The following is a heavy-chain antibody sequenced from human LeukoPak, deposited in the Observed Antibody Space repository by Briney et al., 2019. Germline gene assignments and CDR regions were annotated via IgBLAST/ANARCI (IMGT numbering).Heavy chain of an antibody. D-gene: IGHD3-22*01. CDR1: GFTFSSYA. V-gene: IGHV3-7*01. J-gene: IGHJ6*02. Sequence: TGGSLRLSCAASGFTFSSYAMSWVRQAPGKGLEWVANIKQDGSEKYYVDSVKGRFTISRDNAKNSLYLQMNSLRAEDTAVYYCARVIVDYYGMDVWGQGTTVTVSS. CDR3: ARVIVDYYGMDV. CDR2: IKQDGSEK.